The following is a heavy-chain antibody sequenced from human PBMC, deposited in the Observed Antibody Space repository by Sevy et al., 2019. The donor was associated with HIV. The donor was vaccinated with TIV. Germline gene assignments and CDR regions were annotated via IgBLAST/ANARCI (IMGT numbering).Heavy chain of an antibody. D-gene: IGHD6-19*01. CDR3: ARGGIAVAGTSYYYYYMDV. CDR1: GYTFTSYG. CDR2: ISAYNGNT. Sequence: ASVKVSCKASGYTFTSYGISWVRQAPGQGLEWMGWISAYNGNTNYAQKLQGRVTMTTDTSTSTAYMELRSLRSDETAVYYCARGGIAVAGTSYYYYYMDVWGKGTTVTVSS. J-gene: IGHJ6*03. V-gene: IGHV1-18*01.